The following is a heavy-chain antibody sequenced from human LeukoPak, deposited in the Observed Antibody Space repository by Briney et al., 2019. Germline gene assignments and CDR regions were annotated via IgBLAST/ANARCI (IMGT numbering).Heavy chain of an antibody. V-gene: IGHV4-59*01. CDR2: IYYSGST. J-gene: IGHJ4*02. D-gene: IGHD5-24*01. CDR3: ARSGRDGYNYQILDY. Sequence: AETLSLTCTVSGGSISSYYWSWIRQPPGKGLEWIGYIYYSGSTNYNPSLKSRVTISVDTSKNQFSLKLSSVTAADTAVYYCARSGRDGYNYQILDYWGQGTLVTVSS. CDR1: GGSISSYY.